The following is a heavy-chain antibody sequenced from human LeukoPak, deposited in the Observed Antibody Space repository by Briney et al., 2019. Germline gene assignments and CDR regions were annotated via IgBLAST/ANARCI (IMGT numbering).Heavy chain of an antibody. Sequence: SQTLSLTCTVSGGSISSGSYYCSWIRQPAGKGLEWIGRIYTSGSTNYNPSLKSRVTISVDTSKNQFSLKLSSVTAADTAVYYCASYKGKDAFDIWGQGTMVTVSS. J-gene: IGHJ3*02. CDR3: ASYKGKDAFDI. V-gene: IGHV4-61*02. CDR1: GGSISSGSYY. CDR2: IYTSGST. D-gene: IGHD3-10*01.